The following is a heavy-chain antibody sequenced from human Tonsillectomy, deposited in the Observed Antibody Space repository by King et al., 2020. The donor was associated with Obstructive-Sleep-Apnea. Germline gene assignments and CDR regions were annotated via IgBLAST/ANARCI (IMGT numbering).Heavy chain of an antibody. CDR2: MLYDGNNK. Sequence: VQLVQSGGGVVQPGRSLRSSLSASGFTFSSFGMHWVRPASGKGVEWVGRMLYDGNNKFYPDSLKGRFTISRDNANNTLYLQMRSLRAVDTAVYYCASAAMRAPAFDYWGQGTLVTVSS. V-gene: IGHV3-30*03. D-gene: IGHD2-2*01. CDR3: ASAAMRAPAFDY. CDR1: GFTFSSFG. J-gene: IGHJ4*02.